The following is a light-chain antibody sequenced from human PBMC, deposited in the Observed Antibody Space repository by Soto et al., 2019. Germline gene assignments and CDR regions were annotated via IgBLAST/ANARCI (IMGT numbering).Light chain of an antibody. J-gene: IGLJ1*01. V-gene: IGLV2-14*03. CDR3: NSYIIAGTYV. CDR1: SNYIGSYNY. CDR2: DVS. Sequence: QSALPEPASVSGSAGHSIKIFCAGRSNYIGSYNYVSCYQQHPGKAPKLIIDDVSNRPSGVSDRFSGSKSGNTASLTISWLQAEDDAEYYCNSYIIAGTYVFGTETKVPVL.